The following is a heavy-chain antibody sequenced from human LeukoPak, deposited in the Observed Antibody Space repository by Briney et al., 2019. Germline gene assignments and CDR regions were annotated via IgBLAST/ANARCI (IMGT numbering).Heavy chain of an antibody. CDR2: MYSGGTT. CDR1: DGSINGYY. CDR3: ARHSGHSSTNDAFDI. V-gene: IGHV4-59*01. J-gene: IGHJ3*02. Sequence: PSETLSLTCTVSDGSINGYYWSWIRQPPGKGLDWIGYMYSGGTTNYSPSLKSRVTISEDMSKNQFSQKLTSVTAADTAVYYCARHSGHSSTNDAFDIWGQGTMVIVSS. D-gene: IGHD6-13*01.